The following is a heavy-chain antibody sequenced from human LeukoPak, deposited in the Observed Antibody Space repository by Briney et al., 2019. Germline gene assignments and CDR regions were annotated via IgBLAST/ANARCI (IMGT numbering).Heavy chain of an antibody. V-gene: IGHV4-39*06. J-gene: IGHJ3*01. Sequence: SETLSLTCTVSGDSLSSSNYYWAWLRQPPGKGLEWLGNIFYGGTTYYSSSLKSRVTMSVNTSRRQCTRKLTSLTAAAPPFSSCARGSPLLRPRNSGWGGAFDVWGQGTVVPVSS. CDR2: IFYGGTT. CDR3: ARGSPLLRPRNSGWGGAFDV. CDR1: GDSLSSSNYY. D-gene: IGHD6-19*01.